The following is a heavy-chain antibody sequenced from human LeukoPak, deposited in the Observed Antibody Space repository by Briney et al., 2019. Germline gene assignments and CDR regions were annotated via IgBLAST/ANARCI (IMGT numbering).Heavy chain of an antibody. CDR2: VYYSGST. CDR3: ARVSSSPYYYYGMDV. CDR1: GGSLSSYY. V-gene: IGHV4-59*01. Sequence: SETLSLTCTVSGGSLSSYYWSWIRQPPGKGLEWIGYVYYSGSTNYNPSLKSRVTISVDTSKNQFSLKLSSVTAADTAVYYCARVSSSPYYYYGMDVWGQGTTVTVSS. D-gene: IGHD6-13*01. J-gene: IGHJ6*02.